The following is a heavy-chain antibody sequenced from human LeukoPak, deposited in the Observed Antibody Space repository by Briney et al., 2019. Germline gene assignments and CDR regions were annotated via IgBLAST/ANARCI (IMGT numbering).Heavy chain of an antibody. J-gene: IGHJ3*02. D-gene: IGHD2/OR15-2a*01. Sequence: GESLKISCKGSGYSFTTYWIGWVRQMPGKGLEWMGIIYPGDSDTRYSPSFQGQVTISADKSISTAYLQWSSLKASDTAMYYCARHRPGIYDAFDIWGQGTMVTVSS. V-gene: IGHV5-51*01. CDR2: IYPGDSDT. CDR1: GYSFTTYW. CDR3: ARHRPGIYDAFDI.